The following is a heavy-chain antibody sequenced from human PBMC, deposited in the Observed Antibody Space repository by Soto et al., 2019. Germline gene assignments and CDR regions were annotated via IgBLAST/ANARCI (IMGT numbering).Heavy chain of an antibody. CDR2: IIPILGIA. CDR1: GGTFSSYT. J-gene: IGHJ3*02. CDR3: ARYFDPDSFDI. V-gene: IGHV1-69*02. Sequence: QVQLVQSGAEVKKPGSSVKVSCKASGGTFSSYTISWVRQAPGQGLEWMGRIIPILGIANYAQKFQGRVTITADKSTSTAYMELSSLRSEDTVVYYCARYFDPDSFDIWGQGTMVTVSS. D-gene: IGHD3-9*01.